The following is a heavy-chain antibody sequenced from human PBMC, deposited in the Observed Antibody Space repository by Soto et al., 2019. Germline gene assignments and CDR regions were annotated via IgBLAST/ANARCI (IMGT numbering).Heavy chain of an antibody. Sequence: PSETLSLTCAVYGGSFSGYYWSWIRQPPGKGLEWIGEINHSGSTNYNPSLKSRVTISVDTSKNQFSLKLSSVTAADTAVYYCARGLRHGYSRGWEDYYYYMDVWGKGTTVTVSS. J-gene: IGHJ6*03. CDR1: GGSFSGYY. CDR2: INHSGST. D-gene: IGHD6-19*01. CDR3: ARGLRHGYSRGWEDYYYYMDV. V-gene: IGHV4-34*01.